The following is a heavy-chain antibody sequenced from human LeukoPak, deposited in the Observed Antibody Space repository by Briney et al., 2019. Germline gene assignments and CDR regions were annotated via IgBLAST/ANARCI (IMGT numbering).Heavy chain of an antibody. Sequence: PSETLSLTCAVSGVSISRGGYAWNWIRQPPGKGLEWIAYIYHSGTTYYNPSLKSRATISVDTSKNQFSPKLSSVTAADTAVYYCVRGRYSSGWYRDKNWFDPWGQGTPVTVSS. D-gene: IGHD6-19*01. CDR2: IYHSGTT. V-gene: IGHV4-30-4*07. CDR3: VRGRYSSGWYRDKNWFDP. J-gene: IGHJ5*02. CDR1: GVSISRGGYA.